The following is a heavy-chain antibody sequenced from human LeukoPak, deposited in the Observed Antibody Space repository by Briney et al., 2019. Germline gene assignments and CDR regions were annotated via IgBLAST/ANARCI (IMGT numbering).Heavy chain of an antibody. Sequence: SETLSLTCTVSGGSISSYYWSWIRQPPGKGLEWIGYIYYSGSTNYNPSLKSRVTISVDTSKNQFSLKLSPVTAADTAVYYCARGVLLWFGDWGQGTLVTVSS. J-gene: IGHJ4*02. CDR3: ARGVLLWFGD. CDR2: IYYSGST. V-gene: IGHV4-59*01. D-gene: IGHD3-10*01. CDR1: GGSISSYY.